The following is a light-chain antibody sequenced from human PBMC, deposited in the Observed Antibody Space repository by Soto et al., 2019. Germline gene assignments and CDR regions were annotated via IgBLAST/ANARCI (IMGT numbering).Light chain of an antibody. Sequence: EIVMTQSPATLSVSPGERATLSCRASQTVSNDLAWYQQKPGQAPRLLIYDASTRATGIPVRFSGSGSGTEFTLTISSLQSEDFAVYYCQQYNIWPPLYTFGQGTQLEIK. CDR3: QQYNIWPPLYT. V-gene: IGKV3-15*01. CDR2: DAS. J-gene: IGKJ2*01. CDR1: QTVSND.